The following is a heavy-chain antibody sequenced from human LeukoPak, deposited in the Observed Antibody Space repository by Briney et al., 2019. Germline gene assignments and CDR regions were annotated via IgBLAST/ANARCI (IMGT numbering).Heavy chain of an antibody. V-gene: IGHV3-21*01. CDR3: ARCLGGSCYNNWFDL. Sequence: GGSLRLFCAASGFTFSSYEMNWVRQAPGKGLEWVSTISSSSSYIYYADSVKGRFTISRDNAKNSLYLQMNSLRAEDTAVYYCARCLGGSCYNNWFDLWGQGTLVTVSS. D-gene: IGHD2-15*01. CDR2: ISSSSSYI. CDR1: GFTFSSYE. J-gene: IGHJ5*02.